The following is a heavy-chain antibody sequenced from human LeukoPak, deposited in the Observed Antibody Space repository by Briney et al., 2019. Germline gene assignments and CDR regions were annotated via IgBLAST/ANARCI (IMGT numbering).Heavy chain of an antibody. CDR2: IRYDGSNK. Sequence: GSLRLSCAASGFTFSSYGMHWVRQAPGKGLEWVAFIRYDGSNKYYADSVKGRFTISRDNSKNTLYLQMNSLRAEDTAVYYCAKDLLNYGFLEWSTFDYWGQGTLVTVSS. D-gene: IGHD3-3*01. CDR1: GFTFSSYG. J-gene: IGHJ4*02. V-gene: IGHV3-30*02. CDR3: AKDLLNYGFLEWSTFDY.